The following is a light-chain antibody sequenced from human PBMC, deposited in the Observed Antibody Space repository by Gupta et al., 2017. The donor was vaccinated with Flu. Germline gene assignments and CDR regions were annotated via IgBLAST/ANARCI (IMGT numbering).Light chain of an antibody. CDR3: ASWDDSLDGYV. CDR1: RSNIGSNT. Sequence: QSVLTQPPSASGTPGQRVSISCSGGRSNIGSNTVNWYQHVPGPAPKLLIHSHNQRPSGVPDRFSGSTSGTSASLAIRGLQAEDEAAYYCASWDDSLDGYVFGTGTEVTVL. J-gene: IGLJ1*01. V-gene: IGLV1-44*01. CDR2: SHN.